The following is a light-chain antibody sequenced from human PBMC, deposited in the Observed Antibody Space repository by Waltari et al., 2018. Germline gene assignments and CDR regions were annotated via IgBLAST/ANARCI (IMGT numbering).Light chain of an antibody. CDR1: QTISNW. CDR3: QKYNNYPYT. J-gene: IGKJ2*01. Sequence: DIQLTQSPSTLSASVGDRVTITCRTSQTISNWLAWYQQTSGKAPNLLIYQASSLKSGVPSRISGSGSGTEFTLTIRSLQPEEFATYYGQKYNNYPYTFGQGTKLEIK. V-gene: IGKV1-5*03. CDR2: QAS.